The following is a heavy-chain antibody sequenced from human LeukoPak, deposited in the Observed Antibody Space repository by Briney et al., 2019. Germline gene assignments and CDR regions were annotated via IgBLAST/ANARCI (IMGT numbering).Heavy chain of an antibody. D-gene: IGHD1-1*01. Sequence: PSQTLSLTCTVSGGSIISDRFYWGWIRQPPGKGLEWIGRISHSGNAYHNPSLKSRVTISVDTSKNQFSLNLSSVTAADTAVYYCASGDNDPLFDYWGQGTLVTVSS. J-gene: IGHJ4*02. CDR2: ISHSGNA. CDR1: GGSIISDRFY. V-gene: IGHV4-39*07. CDR3: ASGDNDPLFDY.